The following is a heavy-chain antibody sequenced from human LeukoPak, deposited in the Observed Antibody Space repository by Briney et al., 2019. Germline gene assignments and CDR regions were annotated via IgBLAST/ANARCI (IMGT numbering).Heavy chain of an antibody. J-gene: IGHJ5*02. D-gene: IGHD6-13*01. CDR2: FDPEDGET. Sequence: ASVKVSCKVSGYTLTELSMHWVRQAPGKGLEWMGGFDPEDGETIYAQKFQGRVTMTEDTSTDTAYMELSSLRSEDTAVYYCATDPEIAAAGTNWFDRWGQGTLVTVSS. V-gene: IGHV1-24*01. CDR1: GYTLTELS. CDR3: ATDPEIAAAGTNWFDR.